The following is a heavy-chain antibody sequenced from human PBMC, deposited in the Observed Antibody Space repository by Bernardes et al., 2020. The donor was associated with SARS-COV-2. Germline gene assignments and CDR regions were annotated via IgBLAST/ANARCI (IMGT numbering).Heavy chain of an antibody. Sequence: SETLSLSCAVSGGSINNSPYYWGWVRQSPRKGLEWIGSIYYSGSTSYNPSLKSRVTLSVDSSKNQFSLKLTSVTAADTAVYFCATIFCATTSCFNPSDQYYYFYGMDVWGQGTTVTVSS. J-gene: IGHJ6*02. CDR2: IYYSGST. CDR3: ATIFCATTSCFNPSDQYYYFYGMDV. CDR1: GGSINNSPYY. V-gene: IGHV4-39*01. D-gene: IGHD2-2*01.